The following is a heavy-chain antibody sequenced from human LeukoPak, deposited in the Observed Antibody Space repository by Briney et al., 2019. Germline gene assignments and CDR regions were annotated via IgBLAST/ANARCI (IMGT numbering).Heavy chain of an antibody. J-gene: IGHJ6*02. D-gene: IGHD5-24*01. Sequence: ASVKVSCKASGYTFTSYYMHWVRQAPGQGLEWMGIINPSGGSTSYAQKFQGRVTMTRDTSTSTVYMELSSLRSEDTAVYYCATWEMATIPDYYYYYGMDVWGQGTLVTVSS. CDR1: GYTFTSYY. CDR2: INPSGGST. CDR3: ATWEMATIPDYYYYYGMDV. V-gene: IGHV1-46*01.